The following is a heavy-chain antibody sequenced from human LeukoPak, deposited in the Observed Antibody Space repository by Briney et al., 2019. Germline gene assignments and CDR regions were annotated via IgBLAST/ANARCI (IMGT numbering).Heavy chain of an antibody. D-gene: IGHD2-2*01. CDR3: AKGIACSSTSCYHFDY. Sequence: GGSLRLSCAASGFTFSSYAMSWVRQAPGKGLEWVSAISGSGGSAYYADSVKGRFTISRDNSKNTLYLQMNSLRAEDTAVYYCAKGIACSSTSCYHFDYWGQGTLATVSS. CDR1: GFTFSSYA. J-gene: IGHJ4*02. V-gene: IGHV3-23*01. CDR2: ISGSGGSA.